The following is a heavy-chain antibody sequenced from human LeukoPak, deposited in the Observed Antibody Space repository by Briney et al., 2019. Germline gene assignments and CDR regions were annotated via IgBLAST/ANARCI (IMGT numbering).Heavy chain of an antibody. CDR2: FDPEDGET. CDR3: ATDYSLYCSSTSCYFS. Sequence: ASVKVSCKVSGYTLTELSMHWVRQAPGEGLEWMGGFDPEDGETIYAQKFQGRVTMTEDTSTDTAYMELSSLRSEDTAVYYCATDYSLYCSSTSCYFSWGQGTLVTVSS. V-gene: IGHV1-24*01. J-gene: IGHJ5*02. CDR1: GYTLTELS. D-gene: IGHD2-2*01.